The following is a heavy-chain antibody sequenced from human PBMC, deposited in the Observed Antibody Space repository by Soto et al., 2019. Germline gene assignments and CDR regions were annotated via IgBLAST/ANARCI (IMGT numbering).Heavy chain of an antibody. CDR1: GGSFSGYY. CDR2: INHSGST. J-gene: IGHJ3*02. CDR3: GSSREAIESDDAFDI. Sequence: PSETLSLTCAVYGGSFSGYYWSWIRQPPGKGLEWIGEINHSGSTNYNPSLKSRVTISVDTSKNQFSLKLSSVTAADTAVYYCGSSREAIESDDAFDIWGQGTMVTVSS. V-gene: IGHV4-34*01.